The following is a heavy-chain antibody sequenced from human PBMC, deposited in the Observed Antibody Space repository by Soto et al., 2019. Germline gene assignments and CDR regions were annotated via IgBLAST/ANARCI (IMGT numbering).Heavy chain of an antibody. D-gene: IGHD3-16*02. J-gene: IGHJ6*02. Sequence: EVQLLESGGGLEQPGGSLRLSCAASGFTFSYYAMSWVRQAPGKGLEWVSGLSNTGDSTYYADSVKGRSTISRDNSKNMFYLQMNSLRPEDTAVYYCTKEKTGGMSVVFIDGFDVWGQGTTVTVSS. CDR3: TKEKTGGMSVVFIDGFDV. CDR2: LSNTGDST. V-gene: IGHV3-23*01. CDR1: GFTFSYYA.